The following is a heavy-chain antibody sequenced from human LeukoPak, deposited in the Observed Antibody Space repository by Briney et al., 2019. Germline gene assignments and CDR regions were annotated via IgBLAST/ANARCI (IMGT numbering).Heavy chain of an antibody. J-gene: IGHJ4*02. CDR3: ARSLGDSSGYYILPIDY. CDR2: IIPIFGTA. D-gene: IGHD3-22*01. CDR1: GGTFSSYA. V-gene: IGHV1-69*13. Sequence: SVKVSCKAPGGTFSSYAISWVRQAPGQGLEWMGGIIPIFGTANYAQKFQGRVTITADESTSTAYMKLSSLRSDDTAVYYCARSLGDSSGYYILPIDYWGQGTLVTVSS.